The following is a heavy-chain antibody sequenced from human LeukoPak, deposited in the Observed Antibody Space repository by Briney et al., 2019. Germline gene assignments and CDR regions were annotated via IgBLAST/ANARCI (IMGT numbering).Heavy chain of an antibody. Sequence: SVKVSCKASGGTFSSYANSWVRQAPGQGLEWMGRIIPIFGTANYAQKFQGRVTITTDESTSTAYMELSSLRSEDTAVYYCARDRPHTVTPFLGAFDIWGQGTMVTVSS. V-gene: IGHV1-69*05. CDR3: ARDRPHTVTPFLGAFDI. D-gene: IGHD4-17*01. CDR2: IIPIFGTA. J-gene: IGHJ3*02. CDR1: GGTFSSYA.